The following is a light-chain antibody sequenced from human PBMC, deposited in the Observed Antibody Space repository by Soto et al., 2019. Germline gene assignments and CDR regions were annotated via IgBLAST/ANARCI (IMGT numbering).Light chain of an antibody. CDR3: SSYTSSSTLVV. J-gene: IGLJ2*01. Sequence: QSALTQPASVSGSPGQSITISCTGTSSDVGGYNYVSWYQQHPGKAPKLMIYDVSNRPSGVSNRFSGSKSGNTASLTISGPQAEDEADYYCSSYTSSSTLVVVGGGTQLTVL. V-gene: IGLV2-14*01. CDR2: DVS. CDR1: SSDVGGYNY.